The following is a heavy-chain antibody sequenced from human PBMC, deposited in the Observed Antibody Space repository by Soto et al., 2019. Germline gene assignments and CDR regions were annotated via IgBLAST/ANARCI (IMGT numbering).Heavy chain of an antibody. CDR1: GGTFSSYT. V-gene: IGHV1-69*08. D-gene: IGHD4-17*01. CDR3: ARDSTYGERGY. CDR2: IIPILGIA. Sequence: QVQLVQSGAEVKKPGSSVKVSCKASGGTFSSYTISWVRQAPGQGLEWMGRIIPILGIANYAQKFQGRVTITAEKSTSTAYMELSSLRSEDTAVYYCARDSTYGERGYWGQGTLVTVSS. J-gene: IGHJ4*02.